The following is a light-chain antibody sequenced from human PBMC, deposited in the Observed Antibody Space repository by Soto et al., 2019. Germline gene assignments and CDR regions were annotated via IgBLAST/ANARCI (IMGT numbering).Light chain of an antibody. CDR3: QKYNSAPWT. Sequence: DIQMTQSPSSLSASVGDRVTITCRASQGITNYLAWYQQKPGKVPKLLIYAASTLQSGVPSRFSGSGSGTEFTLTINSLQPEDVASYYCQKYNSAPWTFGQGTKVEI. CDR2: AAS. V-gene: IGKV1-27*01. J-gene: IGKJ1*01. CDR1: QGITNY.